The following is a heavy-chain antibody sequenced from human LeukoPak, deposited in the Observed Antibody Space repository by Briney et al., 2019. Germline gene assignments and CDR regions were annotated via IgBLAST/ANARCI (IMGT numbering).Heavy chain of an antibody. V-gene: IGHV4-59*01. CDR1: GGSISSYY. CDR3: ARGVYIAAAQYGY. Sequence: SETLSLTCTVSGGSISSYYWSWLRQPPGKGLEWIEYIYYSGTTNYNPSLKSRVTISVDTSKNQFSLKLSSVTAADTAVYYCARGVYIAAAQYGYWGQGTLVTVSS. J-gene: IGHJ4*02. CDR2: IYYSGTT. D-gene: IGHD6-13*01.